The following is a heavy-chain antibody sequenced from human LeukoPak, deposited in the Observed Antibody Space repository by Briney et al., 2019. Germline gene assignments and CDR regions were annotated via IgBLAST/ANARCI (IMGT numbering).Heavy chain of an antibody. CDR2: INHSGDT. Sequence: SETLSLTCADFGGSFSSFYWTWFRQPPGKGLEWIGEINHSGDTNYNPSLKSRVTMSVDTSKNQFSMKLVLVTAADTVVYYCARGSSYDSQRYDLGYFGPWGQGTLVTVSS. V-gene: IGHV4-34*01. D-gene: IGHD3-10*01. J-gene: IGHJ5*02. CDR1: GGSFSSFY. CDR3: ARGSSYDSQRYDLGYFGP.